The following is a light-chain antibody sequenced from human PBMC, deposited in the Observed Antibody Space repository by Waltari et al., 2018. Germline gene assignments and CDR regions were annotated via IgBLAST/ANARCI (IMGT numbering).Light chain of an antibody. CDR1: SGSIASNY. CDR3: QSYDSTNCL. Sequence: NFMLTQPHSVSESPGKTVTISCTGSSGSIASNYVQWYQQRPGSAPTTVIYESNQRPSGGSDRFSGSIDSSSNSASLTIAGLKTEDEADYYCQSYDSTNCLFGGGTKLTVL. J-gene: IGLJ3*02. CDR2: ESN. V-gene: IGLV6-57*02.